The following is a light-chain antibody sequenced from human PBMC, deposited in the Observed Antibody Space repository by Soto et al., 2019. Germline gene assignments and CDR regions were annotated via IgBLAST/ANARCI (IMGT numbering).Light chain of an antibody. J-gene: IGKJ4*01. V-gene: IGKV3-15*01. CDR1: HNVNSN. CDR3: QHYDTYSLA. CDR2: DVF. Sequence: EILMTQSPATLSVSPGESATLSCRASHNVNSNLAWYQQKPGQSPRLLIYDVFTRATGIPARFSGSGSGTEFTLTISSLQSEDFAVYYCQHYDTYSLAFGGGTKVDIK.